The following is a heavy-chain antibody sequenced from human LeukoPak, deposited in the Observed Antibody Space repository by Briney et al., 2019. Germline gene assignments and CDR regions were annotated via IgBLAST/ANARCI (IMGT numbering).Heavy chain of an antibody. CDR1: GFTFNDYA. CDR2: ISYGGYDK. J-gene: IGHJ3*01. CDR3: AKDQGSSSGWYSRDGFAL. V-gene: IGHV3-30-3*01. D-gene: IGHD6-19*01. Sequence: GGSLRLSCAASGFTFNDYAMYWVRQAPGKGLEWVTLISYGGYDKSYADSVRGRFTISRDNSRNTLYLQMDSLTSEDTAVYYCAKDQGSSSGWYSRDGFALWGRGTMVTVSS.